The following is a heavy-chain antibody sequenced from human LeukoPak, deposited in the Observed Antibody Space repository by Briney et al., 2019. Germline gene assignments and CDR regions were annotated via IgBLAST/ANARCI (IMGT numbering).Heavy chain of an antibody. CDR2: INENGRET. V-gene: IGHV3-7*03. Sequence: GGSLRLSCAASGFIFGDFWMVWVRQAPGKGLEWAASINENGRETYYAASVTGRFTISRDTAKNSVYLQMSALRAEDTAVYYCARGPLVRLPSSFDPWGQGTLVTVSS. CDR3: ARGPLVRLPSSFDP. D-gene: IGHD3-16*02. CDR1: GFIFGDFW. J-gene: IGHJ5*02.